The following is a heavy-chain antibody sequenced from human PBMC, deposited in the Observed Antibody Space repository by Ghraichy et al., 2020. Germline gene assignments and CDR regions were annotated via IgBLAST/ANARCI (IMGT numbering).Heavy chain of an antibody. V-gene: IGHV3-53*01. D-gene: IGHD5-24*01. CDR1: GFTVSSNY. CDR3: AGIEMATILPYYYYGMDV. J-gene: IGHJ6*02. Sequence: GGSLRLSCAASGFTVSSNYMSWVRQAPGKGLEWVSVIYSGGSTYYADSVKGRFTISRDNSKNTLYLQMNSLRAEDTAVYYCAGIEMATILPYYYYGMDVWGQGTTVTVSS. CDR2: IYSGGST.